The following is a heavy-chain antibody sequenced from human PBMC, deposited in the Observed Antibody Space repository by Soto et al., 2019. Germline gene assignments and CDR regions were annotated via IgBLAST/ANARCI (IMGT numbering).Heavy chain of an antibody. D-gene: IGHD2-15*01. J-gene: IGHJ5*02. Sequence: ASVKVSCKVSGYTLSKLSMHWVRQAPGKGLEWMGGFDPEDGETIHAQKFQGRVTMTEDTSTNTAYMELSSLRSEDTAVYYCAILEGGCYVGLNWFDTWGQGTLVTVSS. CDR1: GYTLSKLS. CDR3: AILEGGCYVGLNWFDT. CDR2: FDPEDGET. V-gene: IGHV1-24*01.